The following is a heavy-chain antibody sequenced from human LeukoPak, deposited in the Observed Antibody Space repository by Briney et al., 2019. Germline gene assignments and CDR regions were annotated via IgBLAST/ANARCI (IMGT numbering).Heavy chain of an antibody. D-gene: IGHD4-11*01. CDR1: GFTVSSNY. V-gene: IGHV3-7*01. CDR3: ARDQGGYLVTTGIDY. Sequence: GGSLRLSCAASGFTVSSNYMSWVRQAPGKGLEWVANIKQDGSEKYYVDSVKGRFTISRDNAKNSLYLQMNSLRAEDTAVYYCARDQGGYLVTTGIDYWGQGTLVTVSS. J-gene: IGHJ4*02. CDR2: IKQDGSEK.